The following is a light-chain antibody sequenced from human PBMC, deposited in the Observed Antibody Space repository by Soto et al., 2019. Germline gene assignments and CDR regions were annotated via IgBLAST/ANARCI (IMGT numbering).Light chain of an antibody. J-gene: IGKJ2*01. V-gene: IGKV3-20*01. Sequence: EVVLTQSPGTLSLSPGERATLSCRASQSVSNKYLAWYQQKPGQAPRLLIFGSSDRATGIPDRFSGSGSGTDFTLTISRLEPEDFAVYYCQQYGSSPPYTFGQGTKLAIK. CDR3: QQYGSSPPYT. CDR1: QSVSNKY. CDR2: GSS.